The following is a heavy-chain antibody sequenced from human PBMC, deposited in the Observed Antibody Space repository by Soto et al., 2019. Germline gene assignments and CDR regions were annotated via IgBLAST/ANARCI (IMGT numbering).Heavy chain of an antibody. CDR3: AREPRSSYSSSDYYYYRMDV. J-gene: IGHJ6*02. V-gene: IGHV1-18*01. CDR2: ISAYNGNT. CDR1: GYTFTSYG. Sequence: ASVKVCCKASGYTFTSYGISWVRQAPGQGLEWMGWISAYNGNTNYAQKLQGRVTMTRDTYTSTAYMELRTLRSDNTAVYYCAREPRSSYSSSDYYYYRMDVWGQGTKVTVSS. D-gene: IGHD6-6*01.